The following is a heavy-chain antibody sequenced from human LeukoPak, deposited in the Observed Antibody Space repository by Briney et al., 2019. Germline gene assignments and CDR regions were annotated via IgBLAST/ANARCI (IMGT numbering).Heavy chain of an antibody. CDR1: GGSISSSSYY. Sequence: SETLSLTCTVSGGSISSSSYYWGWIRQPPGKGLEWIGRIYTSGSTNYNPSLKSRVTMSVDTSKNQFSLKLSSVTAADTAVYYCARDGYSSPLPFDPWGQGTLVTVSS. J-gene: IGHJ5*02. CDR2: IYTSGST. V-gene: IGHV4-39*07. CDR3: ARDGYSSPLPFDP. D-gene: IGHD6-13*01.